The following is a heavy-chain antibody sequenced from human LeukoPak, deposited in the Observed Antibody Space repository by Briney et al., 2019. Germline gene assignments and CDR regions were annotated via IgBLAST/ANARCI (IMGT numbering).Heavy chain of an antibody. CDR3: ARGGSSSSPFDY. D-gene: IGHD6-6*01. J-gene: IGHJ4*02. Sequence: GGSLRLSCAASGFTFSSYAMSWVRQAPGKGLEWVSAISTSGGTTYYADSVKGRFTISRDNSKNTLYLQMNSLRAEDTAVYYCARGGSSSSPFDYWGQGTLVTVSS. V-gene: IGHV3-23*01. CDR1: GFTFSSYA. CDR2: ISTSGGTT.